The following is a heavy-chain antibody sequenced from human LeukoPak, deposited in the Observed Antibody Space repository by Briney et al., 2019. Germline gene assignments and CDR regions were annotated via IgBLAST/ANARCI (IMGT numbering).Heavy chain of an antibody. Sequence: SETLSLTCTVSGGSISSGSYYWSWIRQPAGKGLEWIGRIYISGSTNYNPSLKSRVTISVDTSKNQFSLKLSSVTAADTAVYYCARGVPYHDFWSGNKRGAFDIWGQGTMVTVS. CDR1: GGSISSGSYY. V-gene: IGHV4-61*02. D-gene: IGHD3-3*01. CDR3: ARGVPYHDFWSGNKRGAFDI. CDR2: IYISGST. J-gene: IGHJ3*02.